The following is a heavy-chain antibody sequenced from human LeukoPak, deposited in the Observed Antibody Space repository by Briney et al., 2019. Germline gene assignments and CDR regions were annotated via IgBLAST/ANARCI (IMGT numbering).Heavy chain of an antibody. CDR3: ARDEWV. Sequence: GGSLRLSCAASGFTFSSYEMNCFRQAPGKGLECVSYIRSMGSTIYYADSVKGRFTISRDNAKNSLYLQMNSLRAEDTAVYYCARDEWVGGKGTTVTVSS. CDR2: IRSMGSTI. J-gene: IGHJ6*04. V-gene: IGHV3-48*03. CDR1: GFTFSSYE. D-gene: IGHD3-3*01.